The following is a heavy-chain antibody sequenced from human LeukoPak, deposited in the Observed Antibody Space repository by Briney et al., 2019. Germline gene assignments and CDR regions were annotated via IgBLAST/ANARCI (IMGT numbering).Heavy chain of an antibody. Sequence: PGGSLRPSCAASGFTFSSYWMSWVRQAPGKGLEWVANIKQDGSEKYYVDSVKGRFTISRDNAKNSLYLQMNSLRAEDTAVYYCARGVRGWLQFRSSGCAFDIWGQGTMVTVSS. CDR3: ARGVRGWLQFRSSGCAFDI. D-gene: IGHD5-24*01. V-gene: IGHV3-7*01. CDR1: GFTFSSYW. CDR2: IKQDGSEK. J-gene: IGHJ3*02.